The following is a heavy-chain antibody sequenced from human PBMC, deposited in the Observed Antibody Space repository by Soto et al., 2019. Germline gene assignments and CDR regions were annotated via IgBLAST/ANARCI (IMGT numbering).Heavy chain of an antibody. Sequence: PGGSLRLSCTASGFTFGDYAMSWFRQAPGKGLEWVGFIRSKAYGGTTEYAASVKGRFTISRDDSKSIAYLQMNSLKTEDTAVYYCTRASSGWYNLLAFDIWGQGTMVTVSS. J-gene: IGHJ3*02. CDR3: TRASSGWYNLLAFDI. CDR1: GFTFGDYA. CDR2: IRSKAYGGTT. D-gene: IGHD6-19*01. V-gene: IGHV3-49*03.